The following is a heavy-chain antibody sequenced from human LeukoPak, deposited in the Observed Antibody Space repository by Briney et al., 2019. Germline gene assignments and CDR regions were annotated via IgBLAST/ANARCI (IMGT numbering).Heavy chain of an antibody. D-gene: IGHD1-1*01. CDR2: ISYDGSNK. CDR1: GFTFSSYG. J-gene: IGHJ3*02. V-gene: IGHV3-30*03. Sequence: QPGRSLRLSCAASGFTFSSYGMHWVRQAPGKGLEWVAVISYDGSNKYYADSVKGRFTISRDNAKNLMFLQMSTLRAEDTAMYYCARSRMGVAGTVREFDIWGPGTLVTVSS. CDR3: ARSRMGVAGTVREFDI.